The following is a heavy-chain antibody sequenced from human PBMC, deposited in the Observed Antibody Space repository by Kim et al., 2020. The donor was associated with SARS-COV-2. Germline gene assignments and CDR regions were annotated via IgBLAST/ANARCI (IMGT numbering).Heavy chain of an antibody. J-gene: IGHJ5*02. CDR1: GGSISSSSYY. D-gene: IGHD5-18*01. V-gene: IGHV4-39*07. Sequence: SETLSLTCTVSGGSISSSSYYWGWIRQPPGKGLEWIGSIYYSGSTYYNPSLKSRVTISVDTSKNQFSLKLSSVTAADTAVYYCATHGYSYGLSWFDPWGQGTLVTVSS. CDR3: ATHGYSYGLSWFDP. CDR2: IYYSGST.